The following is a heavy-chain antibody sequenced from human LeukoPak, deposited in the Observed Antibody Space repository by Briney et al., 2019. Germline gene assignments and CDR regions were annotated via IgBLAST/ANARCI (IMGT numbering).Heavy chain of an antibody. Sequence: GGSLRPSCAASGFTFSSYAMSWVRQAPGKGLEWVSSICSSSIYMNYADSLKGRFTISRDNAKNLLYLQMNTLRAEDTAVYYCARVQCSGGRCNDAFDIWGQGTMVTVSS. CDR3: ARVQCSGGRCNDAFDI. J-gene: IGHJ3*02. D-gene: IGHD2-15*01. CDR2: ICSSSIYM. V-gene: IGHV3-21*01. CDR1: GFTFSSYA.